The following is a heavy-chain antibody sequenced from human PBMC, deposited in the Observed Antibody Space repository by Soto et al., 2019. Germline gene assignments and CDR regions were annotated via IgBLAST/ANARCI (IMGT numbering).Heavy chain of an antibody. CDR3: ARASGWFGEFDY. CDR1: GFTFSSYA. Sequence: EVQLLESGGGLVQPGGSLRLSCAASGFTFSSYAMSWVRQAPGKGLEWVSAISGSGGSTYYADSVKGRFTISRDNSKNTLYLQMTSRRAEDTAVCYCARASGWFGEFDYWGQGTLVTVSS. J-gene: IGHJ4*02. CDR2: ISGSGGST. D-gene: IGHD3-10*01. V-gene: IGHV3-23*01.